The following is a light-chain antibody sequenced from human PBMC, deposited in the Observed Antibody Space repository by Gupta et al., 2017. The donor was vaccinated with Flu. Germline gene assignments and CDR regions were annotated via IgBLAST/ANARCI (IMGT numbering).Light chain of an antibody. CDR3: ATWDNNLRGV. V-gene: IGLV1-51*01. J-gene: IGLJ2*01. CDR2: DNN. Sequence: YQQFPGTAPKLLIYDNNKRPSGIPDRFSGSKSGTSATLAITGLQTGDEADYFCATWDNNLRGVFGGGTKLTVL.